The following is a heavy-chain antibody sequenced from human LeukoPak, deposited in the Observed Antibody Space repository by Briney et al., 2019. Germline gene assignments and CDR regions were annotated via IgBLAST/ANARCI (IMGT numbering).Heavy chain of an antibody. D-gene: IGHD2-21*02. CDR2: IYSSGST. Sequence: SETLSLTCTVSGGSISSGTYYWSWIRQPAGKGLEWIGRIYSSGSTNYNPSLKSRVSISVDTSKNQFSLKLTSVTAADTAVYYCTRGVVVVTAIDYYYYYMDVWGKGTTVTISS. J-gene: IGHJ6*03. CDR3: TRGVVVVTAIDYYYYYMDV. V-gene: IGHV4-61*02. CDR1: GGSISSGTYY.